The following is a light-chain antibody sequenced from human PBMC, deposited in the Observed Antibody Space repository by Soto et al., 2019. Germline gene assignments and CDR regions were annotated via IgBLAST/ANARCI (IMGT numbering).Light chain of an antibody. V-gene: IGLV1-47*02. CDR2: SNN. CDR3: ASWDDSLSAVV. CDR1: SSNIGGSNY. J-gene: IGLJ2*01. Sequence: QSVLTQPPSASGTPGQRVTISCSGSSSNIGGSNYVYWYQQLPGTAPKLLIHSNNYRPSGVPERFSGSKSGTSGSLAISGLRSEDEADYYCASWDDSLSAVVFGGGTQLTVL.